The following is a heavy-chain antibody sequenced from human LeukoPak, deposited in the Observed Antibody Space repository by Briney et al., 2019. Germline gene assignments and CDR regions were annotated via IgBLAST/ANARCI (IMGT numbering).Heavy chain of an antibody. V-gene: IGHV4-59*08. CDR2: IYYSGST. CDR3: ARHPELPYDSTPGDY. Sequence: SETLSLTCTVSGGSISSYYWSWIRQPPGKGLEWIGYIYYSGSTNYNPSLRSRVTISVDTSKNQFSLKLSSVTAADTAVYYCARHPELPYDSTPGDYWGQGTLVTVSS. D-gene: IGHD3-22*01. J-gene: IGHJ4*02. CDR1: GGSISSYY.